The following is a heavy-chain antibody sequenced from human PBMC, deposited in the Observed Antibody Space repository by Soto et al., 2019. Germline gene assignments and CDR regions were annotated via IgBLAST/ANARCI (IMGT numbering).Heavy chain of an antibody. CDR1: GGSISSSNW. V-gene: IGHV4-4*02. D-gene: IGHD3-10*01. CDR3: ARAGSGSNPHYYYYYGMDV. Sequence: ETLSLTCAVSGGSISSSNWWSWVRQPPGKGLEWIGEIYHSGSTNYNPSLKSRVTISVDKSKNQFSLKLSSVTAADTAVYYCARAGSGSNPHYYYYYGMDVWGQGTTVTVSS. J-gene: IGHJ6*02. CDR2: IYHSGST.